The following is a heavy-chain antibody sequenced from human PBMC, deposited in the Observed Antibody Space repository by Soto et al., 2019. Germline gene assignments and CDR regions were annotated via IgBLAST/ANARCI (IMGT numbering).Heavy chain of an antibody. CDR2: SNSSDSRT. V-gene: IGHV3-23*05. D-gene: IGHD2-21*01. CDR1: GVSIGSYA. CDR3: AWWCGLDF. J-gene: IGHJ4*02. Sequence: PWGSLTLSCAASGVSIGSYALSWVRKAPGNGLEWVSTSNSSDSRTFYADSVKGRFSISRDTSQNTLYLQMNSLMADDTAVYYFAWWCGLDFWGQGTPVTVSS.